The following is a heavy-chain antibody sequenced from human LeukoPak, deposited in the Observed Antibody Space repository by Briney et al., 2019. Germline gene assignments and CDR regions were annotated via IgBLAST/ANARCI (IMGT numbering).Heavy chain of an antibody. V-gene: IGHV3-21*01. CDR2: ISGSSSYI. CDR1: GFTFSSYS. J-gene: IGHJ3*02. Sequence: PGESLRLSCAASGFTFSSYSMNWVRQAPGKGLEWVSSISGSSSYINYADSVKGRFTISRDNAQNSLFLQLNSLRAEDTAVYYCARDPYSRGWYKDAFDIWGQGTMVTVSS. D-gene: IGHD6-19*01. CDR3: ARDPYSRGWYKDAFDI.